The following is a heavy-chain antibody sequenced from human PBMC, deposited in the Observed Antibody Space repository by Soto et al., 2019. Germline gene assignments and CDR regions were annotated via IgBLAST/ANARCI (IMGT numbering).Heavy chain of an antibody. D-gene: IGHD2-21*02. Sequence: EVQLLESGGGLVQPGGSLRLSCAASGFRFSKYAMSWVRQAPGKGLEWVSATGGSGTRTYYADSVKGRFTISRDNSKNILYLQMDRLRAEDTAVYYCANLAYCGGDCYSGGYAWGQGTLVTVSS. V-gene: IGHV3-23*01. CDR3: ANLAYCGGDCYSGGYA. CDR2: TGGSGTRT. CDR1: GFRFSKYA. J-gene: IGHJ5*02.